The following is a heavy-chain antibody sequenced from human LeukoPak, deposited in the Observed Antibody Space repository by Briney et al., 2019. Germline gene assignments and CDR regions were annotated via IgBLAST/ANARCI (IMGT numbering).Heavy chain of an antibody. J-gene: IGHJ4*02. D-gene: IGHD3-3*01. CDR1: GYNFSNYW. CDR3: ARPSKHYDFWSGYYGGWYYFDY. V-gene: IGHV5-51*01. Sequence: GESLKISCKGSGYNFSNYWIGWVRQMPRKGLEWMGIIYAGDSDTRYSPSFQGQVTFSVDKSISTAYLQWSSLKASDTAMYYCARPSKHYDFWSGYYGGWYYFDYWGQGTLVTVSS. CDR2: IYAGDSDT.